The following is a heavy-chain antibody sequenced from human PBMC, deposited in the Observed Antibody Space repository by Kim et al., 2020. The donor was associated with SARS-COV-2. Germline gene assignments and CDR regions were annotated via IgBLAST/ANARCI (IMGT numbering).Heavy chain of an antibody. J-gene: IGHJ6*02. CDR1: GGSFSGYY. CDR2: INHSGST. V-gene: IGHV4-34*01. Sequence: SETLSLTCAVYGGSFSGYYWSWIRQPPGKGLEWIGEINHSGSTNYNPSLKSRVTISVDTSKNQFSLKLSSVTAADTAVYYCARGGVGRRTWGFRYYYGMDVWGQGTTVTVSS. CDR3: ARGGVGRRTWGFRYYYGMDV. D-gene: IGHD1-26*01.